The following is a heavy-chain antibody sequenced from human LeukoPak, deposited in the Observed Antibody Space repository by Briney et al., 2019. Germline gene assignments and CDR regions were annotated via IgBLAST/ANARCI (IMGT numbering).Heavy chain of an antibody. V-gene: IGHV1-69*13. CDR3: ARPTTYYYDSSGPKRFSWFDP. J-gene: IGHJ5*02. D-gene: IGHD3-22*01. CDR2: IIPIFGTA. Sequence: ASVKVSCKASGGTFSSYAISWVRQAPGQGLEWMGGIIPIFGTANYAQKFQGRVTITADESTSTAYMELSSLRSEDTAVYYCARPTTYYYDSSGPKRFSWFDPWGQGTLVTVSS. CDR1: GGTFSSYA.